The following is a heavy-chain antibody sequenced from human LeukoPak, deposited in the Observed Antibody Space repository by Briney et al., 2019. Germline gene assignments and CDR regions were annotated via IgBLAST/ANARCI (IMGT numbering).Heavy chain of an antibody. CDR1: GFTFSNAW. J-gene: IGHJ4*02. CDR2: IKSKTDGGTT. V-gene: IGHV3-15*01. D-gene: IGHD3-22*01. CDR3: TSPRYYYDSSGYPAGDY. Sequence: GGSLRLSCAASGFTFSNAWMSWVRQAPGKGLEWVGRIKSKTDGGTTDYAAPVKGRFTTSRDDSKNTLYLQMNSLKTEDTAVYYCTSPRYYYDSSGYPAGDYWGQGTLVTVSS.